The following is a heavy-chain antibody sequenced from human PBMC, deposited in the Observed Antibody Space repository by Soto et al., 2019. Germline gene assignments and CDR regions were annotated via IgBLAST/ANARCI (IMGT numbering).Heavy chain of an antibody. V-gene: IGHV3-33*01. CDR1: GFTFSSYG. D-gene: IGHD1-1*01. J-gene: IGHJ6*02. CDR3: NTFGWRGTTAYGMDV. CDR2: IWYDGSNK. Sequence: GGSLRLSCAASGFTFSSYGMHWVRQAPGKGLEWVAVIWYDGSNKYYADSVKGRFTISRDNSKNTLYLQMNSLRAEGTAVYYCNTFGWRGTTAYGMDVWGQGTTVTVSS.